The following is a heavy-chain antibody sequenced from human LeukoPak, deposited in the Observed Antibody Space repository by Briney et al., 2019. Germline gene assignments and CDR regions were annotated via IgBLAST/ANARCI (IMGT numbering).Heavy chain of an antibody. D-gene: IGHD3-10*01. CDR1: GFTFSSYW. CDR2: IKQDGSEK. V-gene: IGHV3-7*01. J-gene: IGHJ3*02. CDR3: ARKGSGVLLWFGELLLGAFDI. Sequence: GGSLRLSCAASGFTFSSYWMGWVRQAPGKGLEWVANIKQDGSEKYYVDSVKGRFTISRDNAKNSLYLQMNSLRAEDTAVYYCARKGSGVLLWFGELLLGAFDIWGQGTMVTVSS.